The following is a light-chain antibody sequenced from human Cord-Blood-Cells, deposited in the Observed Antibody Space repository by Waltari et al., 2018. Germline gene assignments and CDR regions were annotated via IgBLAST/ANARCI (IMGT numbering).Light chain of an antibody. J-gene: IGLJ2*01. V-gene: IGLV2-14*01. CDR2: DVS. Sequence: QPPLTQPASSSGSPEQPITTSSPGTSMAVGGYHYVPWYQQHPGKAPNLRIYDVSKRPSGVSNRFSGSKSGNTASLTISGLQAEDEADYYCSSYTSSSTFVVFGGGTKLTVL. CDR1: SMAVGGYHY. CDR3: SSYTSSSTFVV.